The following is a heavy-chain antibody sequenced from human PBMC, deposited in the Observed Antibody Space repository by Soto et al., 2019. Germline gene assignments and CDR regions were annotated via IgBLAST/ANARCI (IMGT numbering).Heavy chain of an antibody. CDR2: IIPIFGTA. Sequence: QVQLVQSGAEVKKPGSSVKVSCQASGCTFSSYAISWVRQAPGQGREWLGGIIPIFGTANYAQKFQGRATITEDDTTRTAYMVLRSLRSEDTAVYYCARDKGRSSWSYWFDPWGPGTLVTVSS. CDR1: GCTFSSYA. D-gene: IGHD6-13*01. CDR3: ARDKGRSSWSYWFDP. J-gene: IGHJ5*02. V-gene: IGHV1-69*12.